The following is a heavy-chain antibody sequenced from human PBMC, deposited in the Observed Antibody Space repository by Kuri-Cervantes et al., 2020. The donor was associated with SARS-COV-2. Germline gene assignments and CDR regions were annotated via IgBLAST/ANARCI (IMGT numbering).Heavy chain of an antibody. CDR1: GGSISSYY. J-gene: IGHJ5*02. V-gene: IGHV4-59*12. Sequence: GSLRLSCTVSGGSISSYYWSWIRQPPGKGLEWIGYIYYSGSTNYNPSLKSRVTISVDTSKNQFSLKLSSVTAADTAVYYCARDGGYCSSTSCFWGSMWDDWFDPWGQGTLVTVSS. CDR2: IYYSGST. D-gene: IGHD2-2*01. CDR3: ARDGGYCSSTSCFWGSMWDDWFDP.